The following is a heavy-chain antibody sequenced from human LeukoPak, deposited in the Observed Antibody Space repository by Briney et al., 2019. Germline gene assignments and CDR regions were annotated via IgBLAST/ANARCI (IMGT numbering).Heavy chain of an antibody. J-gene: IGHJ6*03. V-gene: IGHV3-30*02. CDR3: AKSEGITMVRGVSSYMDV. D-gene: IGHD3-10*01. CDR1: GFTFSNYA. Sequence: GGSLRLSCAASGFTFSNYAMHWVRQAPGKGLEWVAFIRFDGSNKYYADSVQGRFTISRDKSKNTLYLQMNSLRAEDTAVYYCAKSEGITMVRGVSSYMDVWGKGTTVTISS. CDR2: IRFDGSNK.